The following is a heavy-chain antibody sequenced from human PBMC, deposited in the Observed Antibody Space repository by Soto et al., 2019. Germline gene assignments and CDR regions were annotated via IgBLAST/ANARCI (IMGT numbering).Heavy chain of an antibody. Sequence: SETLSLTCPVSGGSISSGDDYWCWIRQPPGKGLEWIGYIYYSGSTYYNPSLKSRVTISVDTSKNQFSLKLSSVTAADTAVYYCARGRDGFDPWGQGTLVTSPQ. CDR3: ARGRDGFDP. CDR1: GGSISSGDDY. CDR2: IYYSGST. J-gene: IGHJ5*02. V-gene: IGHV4-30-4*01.